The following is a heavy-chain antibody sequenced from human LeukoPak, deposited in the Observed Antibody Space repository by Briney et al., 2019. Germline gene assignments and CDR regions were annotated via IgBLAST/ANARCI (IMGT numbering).Heavy chain of an antibody. CDR2: IYYSGST. V-gene: IGHV4-39*07. J-gene: IGHJ4*02. D-gene: IGHD2-8*01. Sequence: PSETLSLTCTVSGGSISSSSYYWGWIRQPPGKGLEWIGSIYYSGSTYYNPSLKSRVTISVDTSKNQFSLKLSSVTAADTAVYYCAREMVGPADFDYWGQGTLVTVSS. CDR1: GGSISSSSYY. CDR3: AREMVGPADFDY.